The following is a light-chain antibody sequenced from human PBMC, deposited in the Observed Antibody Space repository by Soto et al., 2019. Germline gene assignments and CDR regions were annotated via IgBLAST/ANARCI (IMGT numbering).Light chain of an antibody. Sequence: EIVLTQSPATLSLSPGERATLSWRASQSVSSYLAWHQQKPGQAPRLLIYDASNRATGIPARFSGSGSGTAFTLTISSLEPEDLAVYYCQQRSNWPLTFGGGTKVDIK. CDR1: QSVSSY. CDR3: QQRSNWPLT. V-gene: IGKV3-11*01. J-gene: IGKJ4*01. CDR2: DAS.